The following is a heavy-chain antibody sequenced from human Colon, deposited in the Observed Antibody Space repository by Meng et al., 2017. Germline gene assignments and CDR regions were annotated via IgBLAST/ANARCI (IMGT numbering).Heavy chain of an antibody. CDR1: GFTLSSYW. CDR2: INSDGSST. CDR3: ARDGGHRADS. Sequence: VQLVESGGVLFQPGGSLSLSCAASGFTLSSYWMHWVRQAPGKGLVWVSGINSDGSSTSYADSVKGRFTISRDNAKNTLYLQMNSLRAEDTAVYYCARDGGHRADSWGQGTLVTVSS. D-gene: IGHD2-15*01. V-gene: IGHV3-74*01. J-gene: IGHJ4*02.